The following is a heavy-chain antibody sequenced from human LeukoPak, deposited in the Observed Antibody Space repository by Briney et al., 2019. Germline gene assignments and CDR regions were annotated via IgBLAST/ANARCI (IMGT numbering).Heavy chain of an antibody. V-gene: IGHV3-20*04. D-gene: IGHD3-16*01. CDR3: ARDWGSAI. CDR1: GFKFDDYG. Sequence: PGGSLRLSCAASGFKFDDYGVSWVRQAPGKGLEWVSGTNWNGGSTGYTASVKGRFTISRDNAKNSLYLQMNSLRADDTAFYSCARDWGSAIWGQGPLVTVSS. CDR2: TNWNGGST. J-gene: IGHJ4*02.